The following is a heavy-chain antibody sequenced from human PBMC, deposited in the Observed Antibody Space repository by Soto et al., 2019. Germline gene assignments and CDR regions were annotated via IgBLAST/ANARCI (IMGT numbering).Heavy chain of an antibody. CDR3: AREGELLEYFQH. CDR2: IWYDGSNK. CDR1: GFTFSSYG. Sequence: QVQLVESGGGVVQPGRSLRLSCAASGFTFSSYGMHWVRQAPGKGLEWVAVIWYDGSNKYYADSVKGRFTISRDNSKNTLYLQMNSLRAEDTAVYYCAREGELLEYFQHWGQGTLVTVSS. D-gene: IGHD1-26*01. J-gene: IGHJ1*01. V-gene: IGHV3-33*01.